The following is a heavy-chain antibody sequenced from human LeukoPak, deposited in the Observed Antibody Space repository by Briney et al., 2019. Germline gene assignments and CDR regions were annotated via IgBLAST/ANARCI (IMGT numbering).Heavy chain of an antibody. CDR1: GGTFSSYA. CDR3: AREPQLAAAAIDAFDI. V-gene: IGHV1-69*05. D-gene: IGHD6-13*01. CDR2: IIPIFGTA. Sequence: SVKVSCKASGGTFSSYAISWVRQAPGQGLEWMGGIIPIFGTANYAQKFQGRVTITTDESTSTAYMELSSLRSEDTAVYYCAREPQLAAAAIDAFDIWGQGAMVTVSS. J-gene: IGHJ3*02.